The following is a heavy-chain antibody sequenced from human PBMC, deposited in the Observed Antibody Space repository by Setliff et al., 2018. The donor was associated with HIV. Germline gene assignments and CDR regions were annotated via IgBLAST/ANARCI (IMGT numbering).Heavy chain of an antibody. D-gene: IGHD3-22*01. CDR3: ARARSHYDSSGYYGYNFYYMDV. V-gene: IGHV4-4*02. Sequence: GSLRLSCAASGFTFSSYWMNWVRQAPGKGLEWIGEIYHSGTTNYNPSLKSRVTISVDTSKNQFSLKLTSVTAADTAVYYCARARSHYDSSGYYGYNFYYMDVWGQGTTVTVSS. CDR1: GFTFSSYW. CDR2: IYHSGTT. J-gene: IGHJ6*03.